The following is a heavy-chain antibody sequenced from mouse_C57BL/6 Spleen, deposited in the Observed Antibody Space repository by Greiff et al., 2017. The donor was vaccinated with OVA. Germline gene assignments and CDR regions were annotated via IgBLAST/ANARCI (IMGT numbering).Heavy chain of an antibody. CDR3: ARSGYSNYVLYAMDY. J-gene: IGHJ4*01. V-gene: IGHV1-82*01. D-gene: IGHD2-5*01. CDR2: IYPGDGDT. Sequence: VQRVESGPELVKPGASVKISCKASGYAFSSSWMNWVKQRPGKGLEWIGRIYPGDGDTNYNGKFKGEATLTADKSSSTAYMQLSSLTSEDSAVYFCARSGYSNYVLYAMDYWGQGTSVTVSS. CDR1: GYAFSSSW.